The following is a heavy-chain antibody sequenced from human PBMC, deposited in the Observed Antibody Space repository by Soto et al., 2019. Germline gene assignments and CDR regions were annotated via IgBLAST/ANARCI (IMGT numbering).Heavy chain of an antibody. CDR1: GFRFTNFW. CDR3: ARAPYNHNEGDFDF. Sequence: EVQLVQSGAELKKPGESLKISCQTSGFRFTNFWLGWVRQRPGKGLEWMGIIYSRDSDTKYSPSFQGQVTISVDTSITTAYLQWSSLKASDTAVYYCARAPYNHNEGDFDFWGQGTLVTVSS. J-gene: IGHJ5*01. CDR2: IYSRDSDT. V-gene: IGHV5-51*01. D-gene: IGHD1-1*01.